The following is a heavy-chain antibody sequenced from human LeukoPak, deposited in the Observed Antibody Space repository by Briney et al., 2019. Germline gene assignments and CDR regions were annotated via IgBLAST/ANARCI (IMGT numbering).Heavy chain of an antibody. D-gene: IGHD4-17*01. J-gene: IGHJ4*02. CDR2: ISDSGGST. CDR1: GFTFSRYA. Sequence: HAGGSLRLSCAASGFTFSRYAMSWVRQAPGKGLEWVSGISDSGGSTNYADSMKGRFTISRDNSKNTLYLQMISLRAEDTAVCYCAFRFYGDSESFWGQGTLVTVSS. CDR3: AFRFYGDSESF. V-gene: IGHV3-23*01.